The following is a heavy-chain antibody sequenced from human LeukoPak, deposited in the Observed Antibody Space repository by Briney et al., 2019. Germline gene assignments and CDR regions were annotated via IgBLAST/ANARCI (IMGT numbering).Heavy chain of an antibody. CDR1: GFTFSSYG. V-gene: IGHV3-30*02. CDR3: AKTAGYSYGYGYWYFDL. Sequence: PGGSLRLSCAASGFTFSSYGMHWVRQAPGKGLEWVAFVRFDGSNKYYADSVKGRFTISRDNSKNTLYLQMNSLRAEDTAVYYCAKTAGYSYGYGYWYFDLWGRGTLVTVSS. CDR2: VRFDGSNK. J-gene: IGHJ2*01. D-gene: IGHD5-18*01.